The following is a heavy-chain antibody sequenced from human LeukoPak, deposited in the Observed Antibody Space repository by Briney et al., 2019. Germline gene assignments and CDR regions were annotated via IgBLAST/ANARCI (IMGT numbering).Heavy chain of an antibody. V-gene: IGHV3-23*01. CDR3: ARVTRWDWYFDL. CDR2: VSPSGRST. CDR1: GFTFNNYA. Sequence: GGSLRLSCAASGFTFNNYAMSWVRQAPGKGLEWVSHVSPSGRSTYYADSVWGRFTISRDNAKNSLYLQMNSLRAEDTAVYYCARVTRWDWYFDLWGRGTLVTVSS. D-gene: IGHD4-23*01. J-gene: IGHJ2*01.